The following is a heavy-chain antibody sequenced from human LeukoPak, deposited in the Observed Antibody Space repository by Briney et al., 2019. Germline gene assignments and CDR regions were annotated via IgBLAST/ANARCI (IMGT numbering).Heavy chain of an antibody. Sequence: ASQTLSLTCTVSGGSVSSGGYYWSWIRQHPGKGLEWIGHIYYSGTTYYNPSLKSRVTISVDTSKNQFSLKLSSVTAADTAVYYCARVVAVAAKPFDYWGQGTLVTVSS. J-gene: IGHJ4*02. CDR2: IYYSGTT. V-gene: IGHV4-31*03. CDR1: GGSVSSGGYY. D-gene: IGHD6-19*01. CDR3: ARVVAVAAKPFDY.